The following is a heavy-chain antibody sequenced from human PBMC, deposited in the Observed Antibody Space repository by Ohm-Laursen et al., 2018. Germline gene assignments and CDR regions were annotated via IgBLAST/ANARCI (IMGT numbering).Heavy chain of an antibody. Sequence: LSLTCAVSGYSISSGYYWGWIRQPPGMGLEWIGSIYHSGSTYYNPSLKSRVTISVDTSKNQFSLKLSSVTAADTAVYYCAGGHSSSSLGYWGQGTLVTVSS. CDR1: GYSISSGYY. CDR2: IYHSGST. V-gene: IGHV4-38-2*01. CDR3: AGGHSSSSLGY. D-gene: IGHD6-6*01. J-gene: IGHJ4*02.